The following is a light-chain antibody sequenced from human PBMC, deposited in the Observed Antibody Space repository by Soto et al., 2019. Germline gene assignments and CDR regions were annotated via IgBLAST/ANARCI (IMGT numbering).Light chain of an antibody. CDR1: SSDVGGYNY. Sequence: HSALTQPPSASGSPGQSVTISCTGTSSDVGGYNYVSWYQQHPGKAPKLMIYEVSKRPSGVPDRFSGSKSGNTASLTVSGLQAEDEADYYCSSYAGSNNVFGGGTKLTVL. CDR3: SSYAGSNNV. CDR2: EVS. J-gene: IGLJ2*01. V-gene: IGLV2-8*01.